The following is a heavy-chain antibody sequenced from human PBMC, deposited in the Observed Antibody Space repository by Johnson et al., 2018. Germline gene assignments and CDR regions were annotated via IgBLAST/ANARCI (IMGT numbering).Heavy chain of an antibody. Sequence: VQLVQSGGGLVQPGGSLRLSCVASGFTFSSYSLNWVRQAPGKGLEWVSYINSDSNTIYYADSVTGRFTISRDNAKNSVSLQMNSLRDEDTAVYYCARVAPDYGDYLGDYWGQGTLVTVSS. CDR1: GFTFSSYS. V-gene: IGHV3-48*02. CDR2: INSDSNTI. J-gene: IGHJ4*02. D-gene: IGHD4-17*01. CDR3: ARVAPDYGDYLGDY.